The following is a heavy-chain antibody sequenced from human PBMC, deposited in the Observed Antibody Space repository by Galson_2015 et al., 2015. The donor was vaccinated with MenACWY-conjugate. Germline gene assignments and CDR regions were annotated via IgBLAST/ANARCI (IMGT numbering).Heavy chain of an antibody. J-gene: IGHJ4*02. V-gene: IGHV6-1*01. Sequence: CAISGDSVSSDSAAWNWIRQSPSRGLEWLGRTYYRSKWYYDYALSVKGRLIINPDTSKNQFSLQLNSVTPEDTAVYYCAKGGAGLRGWGQGTLVIVSS. CDR3: AKGGAGLRG. CDR1: GDSVSSDSAA. D-gene: IGHD5/OR15-5a*01. CDR2: TYYRSKWYY.